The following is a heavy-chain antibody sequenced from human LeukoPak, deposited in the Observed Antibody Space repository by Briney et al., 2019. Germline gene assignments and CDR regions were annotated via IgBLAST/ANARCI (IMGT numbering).Heavy chain of an antibody. Sequence: SETLSLTCAVYGESFSGYYWSWIRQPPGKGLEWIGEIDHSGSTNYNPSLKSRVTISVDTSKNQFSLKLCSVTAADTAVYYCARDTMIVVVSWFDPWGQGTLVTVSS. CDR3: ARDTMIVVVSWFDP. D-gene: IGHD3-22*01. V-gene: IGHV4-34*01. CDR1: GESFSGYY. CDR2: IDHSGST. J-gene: IGHJ5*02.